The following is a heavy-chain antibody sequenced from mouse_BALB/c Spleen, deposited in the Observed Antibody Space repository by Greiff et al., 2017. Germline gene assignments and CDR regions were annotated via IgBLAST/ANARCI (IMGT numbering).Heavy chain of an antibody. CDR1: GYSITSGY. D-gene: IGHD2-4*01. CDR2: ISYSGST. J-gene: IGHJ3*01. CDR3: AREDYDYDAGFAY. V-gene: IGHV3-8*02. Sequence: VQLQQSGPSLVKPSQTLSLTCSVTGYSITSGYWNWIRKFPGNKLEYMGYISYSGSTYYNPSLKSRISITRDTSKNQYYLQLNSVTTEDTATYYCAREDYDYDAGFAYWGQGTLVTVSA.